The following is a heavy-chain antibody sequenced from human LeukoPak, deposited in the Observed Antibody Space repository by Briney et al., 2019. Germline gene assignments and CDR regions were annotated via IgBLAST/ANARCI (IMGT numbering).Heavy chain of an antibody. CDR2: IKQDGSDK. J-gene: IGHJ4*02. CDR1: GFTFSSHY. V-gene: IGHV3-7*01. Sequence: GGSLRLSCAASGFTFSSHYMSWVRQAPGKGLEWVANIKQDGSDKYYVDSMKGRFTISRDNAKNSLFLQMNSLRAEDTAVYYCARSPRRALFDYWGQGTLVTVSS. CDR3: ARSPRRALFDY.